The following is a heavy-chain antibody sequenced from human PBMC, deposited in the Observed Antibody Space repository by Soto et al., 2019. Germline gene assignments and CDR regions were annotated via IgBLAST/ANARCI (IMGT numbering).Heavy chain of an antibody. J-gene: IGHJ4*02. CDR3: VRDSGAKLSSS. D-gene: IGHD6-13*01. Sequence: ASVKVSCKASGYTFTSYAMHWVRQAPGQRLEWMGWINAGNGNTKYSQKFQVRVTITRDTSASTAYMELRSLKSQDTAVYYCVRDSGAKLSSSWGQGTLVTVSS. V-gene: IGHV1-3*01. CDR2: INAGNGNT. CDR1: GYTFTSYA.